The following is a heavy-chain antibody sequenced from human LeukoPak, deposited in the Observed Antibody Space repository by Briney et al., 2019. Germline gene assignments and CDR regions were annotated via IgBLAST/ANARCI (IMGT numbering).Heavy chain of an antibody. V-gene: IGHV3-21*04. J-gene: IGHJ4*02. D-gene: IGHD2-8*01. CDR2: ISSSSSYI. Sequence: PGGSLRLSCAASGFTFSSYSMNWVRQAPGKGLEWVSSISSSSSYIYYADSLKGRFTISRDNSKNTLYLQMNSLRAEDTAVYYCASMLYDWDYFDYWGQGTLVTVSS. CDR3: ASMLYDWDYFDY. CDR1: GFTFSSYS.